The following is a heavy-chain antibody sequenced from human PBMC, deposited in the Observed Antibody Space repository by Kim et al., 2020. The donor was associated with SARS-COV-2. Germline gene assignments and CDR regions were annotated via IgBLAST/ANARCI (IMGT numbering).Heavy chain of an antibody. CDR1: GFTFSDYW. Sequence: GGSLRLSCAAPGFTFSDYWMTWVRHVPGKGLEWVANIKEDGSDKHYADSLRGRFTISRDNAKNSLYLQMNNVRAEDTAVYFCTRPKSDFWGRGTLVTVSS. J-gene: IGHJ4*02. V-gene: IGHV3-7*03. CDR3: TRPKSDF. CDR2: IKEDGSDK.